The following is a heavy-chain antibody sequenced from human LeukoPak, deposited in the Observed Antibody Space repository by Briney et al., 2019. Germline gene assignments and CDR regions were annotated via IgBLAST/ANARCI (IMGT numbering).Heavy chain of an antibody. D-gene: IGHD3-3*01. J-gene: IGHJ4*02. CDR3: AKDHYWSIDY. CDR1: GFDFSSNW. CDR2: IKGDGIST. V-gene: IGHV3-74*01. Sequence: GGSLRLSSAASGFDFSSNWMHWVRHAPGQGLVWVSRIKGDGISTNYADSVKGRFTISRDIAKNTLYLQMNSLRAEDTGVYYCAKDHYWSIDYWGRGTLVTVSS.